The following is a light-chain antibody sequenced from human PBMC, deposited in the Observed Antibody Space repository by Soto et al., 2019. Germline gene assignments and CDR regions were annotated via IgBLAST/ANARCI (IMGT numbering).Light chain of an antibody. Sequence: QSVLTQPASVSGSPGQSITISCTGTSSDVGSYNLVSWYQQHPGKAPKLMIYEVSKRPSGVSNRFSGSKSGNTASLTISGLQAEDXADYYCCSYAGSSTPWVFGGGTKLTVL. J-gene: IGLJ3*02. CDR1: SSDVGSYNL. CDR3: CSYAGSSTPWV. CDR2: EVS. V-gene: IGLV2-23*02.